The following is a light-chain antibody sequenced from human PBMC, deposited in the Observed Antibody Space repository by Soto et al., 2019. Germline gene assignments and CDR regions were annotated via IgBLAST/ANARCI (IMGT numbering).Light chain of an antibody. Sequence: QSALTQPASVSGSPGQSITISCTGTSSVVGGYNYVSWYQQHPGKAPKLMIYDVSNRPSGVSNRFSGSKSGNTASLTISGLQAEDEDDYYCSSYTSSFSRVLGRGTKVTVL. J-gene: IGLJ2*01. V-gene: IGLV2-14*01. CDR1: SSVVGGYNY. CDR3: SSYTSSFSRV. CDR2: DVS.